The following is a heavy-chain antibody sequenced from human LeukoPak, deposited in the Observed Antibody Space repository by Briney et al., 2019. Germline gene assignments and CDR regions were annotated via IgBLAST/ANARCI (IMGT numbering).Heavy chain of an antibody. V-gene: IGHV5-51*01. CDR1: GYTFTSYW. CDR2: IYPGDSDT. J-gene: IGHJ4*02. Sequence: KVSCKASGYTFTSYWIGWVRQMPGKGLEWMGIIYPGDSDTRYSPSFQGQVTISADKSISTAYLQWSSLKASDTAMYYCARPLRGDCSSTSCYQFDYWGQGTLVTVSS. CDR3: ARPLRGDCSSTSCYQFDY. D-gene: IGHD2-2*01.